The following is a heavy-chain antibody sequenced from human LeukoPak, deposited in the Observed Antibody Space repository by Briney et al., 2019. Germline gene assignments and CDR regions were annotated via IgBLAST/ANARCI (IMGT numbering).Heavy chain of an antibody. CDR2: IWYDGSNK. CDR3: ARAIWELPLDY. CDR1: GFTFSSYG. D-gene: IGHD1-26*01. Sequence: HPGGSLRLSCAASGFTFSSYGMHWVRQAPGKGLEWVAVIWYDGSNKYYADSVKGRFTISRDNSKNTLYLQMNSLRAEDTAVYYCARAIWELPLDYWGQGTLVTVSS. V-gene: IGHV3-33*01. J-gene: IGHJ4*02.